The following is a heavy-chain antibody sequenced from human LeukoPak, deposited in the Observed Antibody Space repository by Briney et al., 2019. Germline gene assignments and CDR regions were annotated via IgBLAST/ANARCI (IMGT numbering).Heavy chain of an antibody. Sequence: SETLSLTCTVSGGSISSYYWSWIRQPPGKGLEWTGYIYYSGSTNYNPSLKSRVTMSVDTSKQQFSLKLSSVTAADTAVYYCARDGRFYDSSGYYYFDYWGLGTQVTVSS. J-gene: IGHJ4*02. V-gene: IGHV4-59*01. D-gene: IGHD3-22*01. CDR1: GGSISSYY. CDR3: ARDGRFYDSSGYYYFDY. CDR2: IYYSGST.